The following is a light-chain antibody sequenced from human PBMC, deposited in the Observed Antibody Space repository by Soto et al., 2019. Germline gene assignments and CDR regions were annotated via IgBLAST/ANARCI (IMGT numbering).Light chain of an antibody. CDR2: EVG. CDR1: SSDVGAYDF. J-gene: IGLJ1*01. V-gene: IGLV2-14*03. Sequence: QSALTQPASVSGSPGQSIAISCTGTSSDVGAYDFVSWYQQHPDKAPKLLIYEVGNRPSGVSDRFSGSKSVNTATLTISGLQAEDEADYYCSSHTTSNTRVFGTGTKLTVL. CDR3: SSHTTSNTRV.